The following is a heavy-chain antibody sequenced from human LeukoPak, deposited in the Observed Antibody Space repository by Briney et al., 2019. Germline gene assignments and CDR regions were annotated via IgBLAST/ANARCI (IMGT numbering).Heavy chain of an antibody. CDR1: GGTFSSYA. J-gene: IGHJ5*02. CDR3: ARVGWELEENWFDP. V-gene: IGHV1-69*05. D-gene: IGHD1-26*01. Sequence: ASVKVSCKASGGTFSSYAISWVRQAPGQGLEWMGGIIPIFGTANYAQKFQGRVTITTDESTSTAYMELSSLRSEDTAVYYCARVGWELEENWFDPWGQGTLVTVSS. CDR2: IIPIFGTA.